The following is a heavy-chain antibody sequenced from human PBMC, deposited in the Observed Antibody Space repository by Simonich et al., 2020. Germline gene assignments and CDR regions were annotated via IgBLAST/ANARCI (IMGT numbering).Heavy chain of an antibody. V-gene: IGHV1-2*02. J-gene: IGHJ3*02. Sequence: QVQLVQSGAEVKKPGASVKVSCKASGYTFTGYYMHWGGQAPGQGLGWVGWSNPNRGGKNCAQKFQGGVTRTRDTSISTAYMERSRLRSDDTAVYYCARNGLVGILKAFDIWGQGTMVTVSS. CDR1: GYTFTGYY. D-gene: IGHD2-21*01. CDR2: SNPNRGGK. CDR3: ARNGLVGILKAFDI.